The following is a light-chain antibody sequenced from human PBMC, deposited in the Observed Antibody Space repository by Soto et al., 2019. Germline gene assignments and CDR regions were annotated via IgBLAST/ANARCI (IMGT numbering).Light chain of an antibody. V-gene: IGLV1-40*01. CDR1: SSNIGAGYA. CDR2: DNN. CDR3: QSYDNSHDWDVV. Sequence: QSVLTQPPSVSGAPGQRVTISCTGRSSNIGAGYAVHWYQQLPGTAPKLLISDNNNRPSGVPDRFSGSKSGTSASLAITGLQAEDEADYYCQSYDNSHDWDVVFGGVTKLTVL. J-gene: IGLJ2*01.